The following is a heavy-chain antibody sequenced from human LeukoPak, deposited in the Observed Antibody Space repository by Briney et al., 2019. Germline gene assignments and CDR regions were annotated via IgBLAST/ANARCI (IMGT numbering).Heavy chain of an antibody. V-gene: IGHV3-23*01. J-gene: IGHJ3*02. Sequence: GTLRLSCAASGFTFSSYGMNWVRQAPGKGLEWVSGISGSGISTYYADSVKGRFTISRDNSKNTLYLQMNSLRVEDTAVYYCAKSWNYYDSSGDDALDIWGQGTMVTVSS. CDR2: ISGSGIST. D-gene: IGHD3-22*01. CDR1: GFTFSSYG. CDR3: AKSWNYYDSSGDDALDI.